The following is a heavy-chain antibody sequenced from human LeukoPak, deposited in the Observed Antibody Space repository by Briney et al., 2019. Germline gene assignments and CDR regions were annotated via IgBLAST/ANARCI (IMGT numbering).Heavy chain of an antibody. CDR3: AREPRYSYGSSYGMDV. D-gene: IGHD5-18*01. Sequence: PSETLSLTCAVYGGSFSGYYWSWIRQPPGKGLEWIGYIYYSGSTNYNPSLKSRVTISVDTSKNQFSLKLSSVTAADTAVYYCAREPRYSYGSSYGMDVWGQGTTVTVSS. CDR2: IYYSGST. V-gene: IGHV4-59*01. CDR1: GGSFSGYY. J-gene: IGHJ6*02.